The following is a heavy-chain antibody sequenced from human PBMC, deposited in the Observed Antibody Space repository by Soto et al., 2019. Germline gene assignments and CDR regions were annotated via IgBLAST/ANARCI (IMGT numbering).Heavy chain of an antibody. J-gene: IGHJ4*02. Sequence: SVKVSCKASGGTFSSYRFNWVRQARGQGLEWLGGIVPIYRTADYAQKFQGRVTITADESTRTVYLELSSLKSQDTALYYCARDSGARLSSSWGQGTLVTVSS. CDR2: IVPIYRTA. CDR3: ARDSGARLSSS. V-gene: IGHV1-69*13. D-gene: IGHD6-13*01. CDR1: GGTFSSYR.